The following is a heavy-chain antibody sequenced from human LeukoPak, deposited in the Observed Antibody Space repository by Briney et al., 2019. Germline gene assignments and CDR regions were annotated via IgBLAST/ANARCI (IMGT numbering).Heavy chain of an antibody. D-gene: IGHD2-15*01. V-gene: IGHV1-2*02. CDR2: INPNSGGT. CDR3: ARAKYCSGGSCYSYYYYGMDV. Sequence: ASVKVSCKASGYTFTGYYMHWVRQAPGQGLEWMGWINPNSGGTNYAQKFQGTVTMTRDTSISTAYMELSRLRSDDTAVYYCARAKYCSGGSCYSYYYYGMDVWGQGTTVTVSS. CDR1: GYTFTGYY. J-gene: IGHJ6*02.